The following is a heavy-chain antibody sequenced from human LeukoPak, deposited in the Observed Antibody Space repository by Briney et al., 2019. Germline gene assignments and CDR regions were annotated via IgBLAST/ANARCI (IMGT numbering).Heavy chain of an antibody. V-gene: IGHV1-2*02. D-gene: IGHD5-12*01. J-gene: IGHJ4*02. CDR3: ARDSYTAYDKNY. Sequence: ASVKVSCKASGYTFTGYYMHWVRQAPGQGPEWMGWINPNSGGTNYAQEFQGRVTMTRDTSISTAYMELSGLRSDDTAVYYCARDSYTAYDKNYWGQGTLVTVSS. CDR2: INPNSGGT. CDR1: GYTFTGYY.